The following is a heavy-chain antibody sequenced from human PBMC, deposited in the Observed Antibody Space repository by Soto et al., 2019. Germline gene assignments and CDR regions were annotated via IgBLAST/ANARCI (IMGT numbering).Heavy chain of an antibody. J-gene: IGHJ6*02. CDR3: ASVLAFSQFYYHYGIDV. CDR1: GYSFIIYG. V-gene: IGHV1-18*01. CDR2: ISAYNNHS. Sequence: GASVKVSCKSSGYSFIIYGITWVRQAPGQGLEWMGWISAYNNHSNFAQKFQGRVTLTAETSTSTAYMELRSLRSDDTAVYYCASVLAFSQFYYHYGIDVWGQGTTVTVSS. D-gene: IGHD2-8*02.